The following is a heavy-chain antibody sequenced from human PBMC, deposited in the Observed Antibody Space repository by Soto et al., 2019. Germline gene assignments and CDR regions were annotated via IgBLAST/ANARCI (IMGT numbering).Heavy chain of an antibody. CDR3: AKLAIVATTINGFDP. CDR2: ISGSGGST. CDR1: GFTFSSYA. J-gene: IGHJ5*02. Sequence: GGSLRLSCAASGFTFSSYAMSWVRQAPGKGLEWVSAISGSGGSTYYADSVKGRFTISRDNSKNPLYLQMNSLRAEVTAVYYCAKLAIVATTINGFDPWGQGTLVTVSS. V-gene: IGHV3-23*01. D-gene: IGHD5-12*01.